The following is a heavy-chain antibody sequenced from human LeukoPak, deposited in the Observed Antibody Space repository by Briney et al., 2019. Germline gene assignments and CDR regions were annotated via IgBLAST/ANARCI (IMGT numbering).Heavy chain of an antibody. Sequence: PSETLSLTCTVSGGSISSGDYYWSWIRQPPGRGLEWIGYIYYSGSTYYNPSLKSRVTISVDTSKNQFSLKLSSVTAADTAVYYCARDLGWYYGMDVWGQGTTVTVSS. J-gene: IGHJ6*02. CDR1: GGSISSGDYY. CDR3: ARDLGWYYGMDV. V-gene: IGHV4-30-4*01. D-gene: IGHD6-19*01. CDR2: IYYSGST.